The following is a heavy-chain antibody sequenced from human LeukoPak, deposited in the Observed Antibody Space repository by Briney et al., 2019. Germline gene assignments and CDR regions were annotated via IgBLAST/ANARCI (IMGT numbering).Heavy chain of an antibody. CDR1: GGSFSDYY. V-gene: IGHV4-34*01. CDR3: ARYRISAFDI. CDR2: VNHSGST. J-gene: IGHJ3*02. Sequence: SETPSLTCAVHGGSFSDYYWSWIRQPPGRGLEWIGEVNHSGSTNYNPSLASRVTISLDTSKNQFSLKLSSVTAADTAVYYCARYRISAFDIWGQGTLVTVSS. D-gene: IGHD1-14*01.